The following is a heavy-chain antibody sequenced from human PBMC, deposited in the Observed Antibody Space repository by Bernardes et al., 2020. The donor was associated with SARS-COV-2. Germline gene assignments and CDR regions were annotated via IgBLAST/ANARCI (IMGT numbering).Heavy chain of an antibody. CDR3: AKEAYSGYLETYYFYYGMDV. CDR2: ISASGGGT. CDR1: GFTFTNYA. Sequence: GGSLRLSCAASGFTFTNYAMTWVRQAPGKGLEWVSSISASGGGTYYADSVQGRFIVSRDYSTNTLYLQMDSLRAEDTAIYYCAKEAYSGYLETYYFYYGMDVWCQGTTVTVSS. J-gene: IGHJ6*02. V-gene: IGHV3-23*01. D-gene: IGHD5-12*01.